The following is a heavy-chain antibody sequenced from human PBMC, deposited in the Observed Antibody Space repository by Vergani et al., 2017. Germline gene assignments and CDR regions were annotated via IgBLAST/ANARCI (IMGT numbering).Heavy chain of an antibody. CDR2: ISGSGGST. CDR1: GFTFSSYA. J-gene: IGHJ4*02. CDR3: AKDPSSPPDFWSGYYFDY. Sequence: VQLVESGGGLVQPGRSLRLSCAASGFTFSSYAMSWVRQAPGKGLEWVSAISGSGGSTYYADSVKGRFTISRDNSKNTLYLQMNSLRAEDTAVYYCAKDPSSPPDFWSGYYFDYWVQGTLVTVSS. V-gene: IGHV3-23*04. D-gene: IGHD3-3*01.